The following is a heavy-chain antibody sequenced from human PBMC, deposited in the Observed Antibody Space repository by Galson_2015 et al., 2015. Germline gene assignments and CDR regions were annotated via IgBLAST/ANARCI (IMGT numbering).Heavy chain of an antibody. CDR2: IIHIFGKA. Sequence: SVKVSCKASGGTFSSYAISWVRQAPGQGLEWMGGIIHIFGKANYAQKFQGRVTITADESTSTAYMELSSLRSEDTAVYYCARFSRSTVTTFYYFDYWGQGTLVTVSS. V-gene: IGHV1-69*13. CDR1: GGTFSSYA. J-gene: IGHJ4*02. CDR3: ARFSRSTVTTFYYFDY. D-gene: IGHD4-17*01.